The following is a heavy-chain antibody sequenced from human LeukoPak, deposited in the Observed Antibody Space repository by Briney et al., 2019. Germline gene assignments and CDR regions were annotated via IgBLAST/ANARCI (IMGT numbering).Heavy chain of an antibody. J-gene: IGHJ6*03. V-gene: IGHV3-48*01. CDR3: ARRSEFGVLYYMDV. Sequence: GGSLRLSCAASGFTFSSYSMNWVRQAPGKGLEWVSYIRGSSGTIYYADSVKGRFTISRDNAKNSLYLQMNSLRAEYTAVYYCARRSEFGVLYYMDVWGKGTTVTVSS. CDR1: GFTFSSYS. D-gene: IGHD3-16*01. CDR2: IRGSSGTI.